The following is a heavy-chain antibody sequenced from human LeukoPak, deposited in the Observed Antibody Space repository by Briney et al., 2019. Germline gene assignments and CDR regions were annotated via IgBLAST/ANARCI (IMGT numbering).Heavy chain of an antibody. CDR2: ISGDGSST. Sequence: PGGSLRLSCAASGFTFSSYWMHWVRQTPGKRLVWVSRISGDGSSTTYAGSVKGRFTISRDNAKNTLYLQMNTLRAEDTAVYYCARELPFDYWGQGTLVTVSS. V-gene: IGHV3-74*01. CDR1: GFTFSSYW. J-gene: IGHJ4*02. CDR3: ARELPFDY.